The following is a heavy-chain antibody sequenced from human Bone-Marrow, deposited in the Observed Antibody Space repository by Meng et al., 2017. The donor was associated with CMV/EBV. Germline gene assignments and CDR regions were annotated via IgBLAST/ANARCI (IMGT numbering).Heavy chain of an antibody. J-gene: IGHJ6*02. Sequence: GESLKISCAASGFTFSSYGMHWVRQAPGKGLEWLALISYDGSTEYHADAVRGRFSISRDNSKNTLYVHMNSLRPEDTAIYYCARDVTTLGYSGMDVWGQGTTVTVSS. D-gene: IGHD4-23*01. CDR1: GFTFSSYG. CDR2: ISYDGSTE. CDR3: ARDVTTLGYSGMDV. V-gene: IGHV3-30*19.